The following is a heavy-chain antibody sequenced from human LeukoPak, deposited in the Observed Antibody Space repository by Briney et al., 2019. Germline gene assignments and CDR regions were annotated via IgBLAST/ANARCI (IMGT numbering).Heavy chain of an antibody. V-gene: IGHV4-34*01. CDR2: INHSGST. Sequence: GSLRLSCAASGFTFSSYAMSWIRQPPGKGLEWIGEINHSGSTNYNPSLKSRVTISVDTSKNQFSLKLSSVTAADTAVYYCARGGSRIQLWLDFDYWGQGTLVTVSS. D-gene: IGHD5-18*01. J-gene: IGHJ4*02. CDR1: GFTFSSYA. CDR3: ARGGSRIQLWLDFDY.